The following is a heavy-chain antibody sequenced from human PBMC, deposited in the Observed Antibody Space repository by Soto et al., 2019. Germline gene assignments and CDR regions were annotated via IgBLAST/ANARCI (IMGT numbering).Heavy chain of an antibody. CDR3: AKDYSIAAAGTAFDY. J-gene: IGHJ4*02. CDR2: ISYDGSNK. V-gene: IGHV3-30*18. D-gene: IGHD6-13*01. CDR1: GFTFSSYG. Sequence: GGSLRLSCAASGFTFSSYGMHWVRQAPGKGLEWVAVISYDGSNKYYADSVKGRFTISRDNSKNTLYLQMNSLRAEDTAVYYYAKDYSIAAAGTAFDYWGQGTLVTVSS.